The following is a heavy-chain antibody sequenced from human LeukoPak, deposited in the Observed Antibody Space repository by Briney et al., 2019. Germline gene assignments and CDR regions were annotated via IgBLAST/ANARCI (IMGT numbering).Heavy chain of an antibody. CDR3: ARDPSSVNRWLLPPFDY. D-gene: IGHD2-21*02. Sequence: PGGSLRLSCAASGFTFSSYGMHWVRQAPGKGLEWVAVISYDGSNKYYADSVKGRFTISRDNSKNTLYLQMNSLRAEDTAVYYCARDPSSVNRWLLPPFDYWGQGTLVTVSS. CDR1: GFTFSSYG. CDR2: ISYDGSNK. J-gene: IGHJ4*02. V-gene: IGHV3-30*03.